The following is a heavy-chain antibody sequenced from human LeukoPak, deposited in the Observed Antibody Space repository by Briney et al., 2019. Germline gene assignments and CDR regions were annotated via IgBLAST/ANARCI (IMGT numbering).Heavy chain of an antibody. CDR2: SGGGGGRT. CDR3: AKGEGPTVGIT. J-gene: IGHJ4*02. Sequence: PGGSLRLSCAASGFIFNNYVMSWVRQGPGKGLEWVSASGGGGGRTYYADSVKGRFTISRGNSKNTLFLQMGSLRAEDTAVYYCAKGEGPTVGITWGQGTLVTVTS. V-gene: IGHV3-23*01. CDR1: GFIFNNYV. D-gene: IGHD1-7*01.